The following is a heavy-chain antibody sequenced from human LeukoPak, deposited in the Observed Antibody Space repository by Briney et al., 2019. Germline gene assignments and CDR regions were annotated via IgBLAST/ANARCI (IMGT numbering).Heavy chain of an antibody. V-gene: IGHV3-7*01. Sequence: PGGSLRLSCATSGFTFSRHWMSWVRQAPGKGLEWVANINQDGSGKYYVDSVKGRFTISRDNAKNSLYLQMNSLSSEDTAIYYCAEGTTGWGQGTLVTVSS. CDR1: GFTFSRHW. J-gene: IGHJ1*01. D-gene: IGHD1-1*01. CDR3: AEGTTG. CDR2: INQDGSGK.